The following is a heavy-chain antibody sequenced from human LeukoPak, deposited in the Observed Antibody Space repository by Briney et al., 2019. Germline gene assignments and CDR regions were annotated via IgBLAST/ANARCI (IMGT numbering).Heavy chain of an antibody. CDR2: IYSSGLT. Sequence: SETLSLTCSVSGGSMKTLHWSCIRQPAGKGVEWIGRIYSSGLTYYNPSLKSRVTMSEDTSKNQFSLKLSSVTAADTAVYYCARDSSYGDRPFDYWRQGTLVSVSS. V-gene: IGHV4-4*07. J-gene: IGHJ4*02. CDR1: GGSMKTLH. D-gene: IGHD4-17*01. CDR3: ARDSSYGDRPFDY.